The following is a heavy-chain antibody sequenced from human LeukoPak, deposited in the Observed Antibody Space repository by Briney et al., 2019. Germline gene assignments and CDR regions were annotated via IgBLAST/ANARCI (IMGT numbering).Heavy chain of an antibody. CDR3: AREARDGYTLDY. D-gene: IGHD5-24*01. Sequence: PGGSLRLSCEGSGFSFSSYWMTWVRQAPGKGLVWVSRINSDGSSTIYADSVRGRFTISRDNAKNTLYLQMNSLRAEDTAVYYCAREARDGYTLDYWGQGALVTVSS. CDR1: GFSFSSYW. V-gene: IGHV3-74*01. J-gene: IGHJ4*02. CDR2: INSDGSST.